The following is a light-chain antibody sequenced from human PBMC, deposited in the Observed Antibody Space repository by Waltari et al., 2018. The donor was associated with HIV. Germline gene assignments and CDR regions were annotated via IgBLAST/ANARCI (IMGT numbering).Light chain of an antibody. CDR1: SSDVASYNL. V-gene: IGLV2-23*02. Sequence: QSALTQPASVSGSPGQSITISCTGTSSDVASYNLVSWYQHHPGKAPKVMIYAVTKRPSGVSERFSGSKSGNTASRTISGLQAEDEADYYCCSYAGTSTYVFGTGTKVTVL. CDR2: AVT. J-gene: IGLJ1*01. CDR3: CSYAGTSTYV.